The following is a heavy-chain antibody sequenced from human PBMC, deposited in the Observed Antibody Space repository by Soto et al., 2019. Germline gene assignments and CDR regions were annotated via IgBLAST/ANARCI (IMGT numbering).Heavy chain of an antibody. CDR2: ISAYNGNT. CDR3: ARGRSKQPIGDNWFDP. V-gene: IGHV1-18*01. J-gene: IGHJ5*02. D-gene: IGHD6-13*01. CDR1: GYTFTSYG. Sequence: ASVKVSCKASGYTFTSYGISWVRQAPGQGLEWMGWISAYNGNTNYAQKLQGRVTMTTDTSTSTAYMELRSLRSDDTSVYYCARGRSKQPIGDNWFDPWGQGTLVTVSS.